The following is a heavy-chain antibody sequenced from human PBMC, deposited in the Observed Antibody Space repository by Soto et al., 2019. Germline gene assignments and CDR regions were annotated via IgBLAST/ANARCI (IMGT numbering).Heavy chain of an antibody. CDR1: GGTIGSYY. J-gene: IGHJ4*02. CDR3: ARGSCSSASCYTGDY. D-gene: IGHD2-2*02. CDR2: IYFTGST. Sequence: SETLSLTCTVSGGTIGSYYWSWIRQPPGKGLEWIGYIYFTGSTNYNPSLKSRVTISVDTSKNQFSLKLSSVAAADTAVYYCARGSCSSASCYTGDYWGQGTLVTVSS. V-gene: IGHV4-59*01.